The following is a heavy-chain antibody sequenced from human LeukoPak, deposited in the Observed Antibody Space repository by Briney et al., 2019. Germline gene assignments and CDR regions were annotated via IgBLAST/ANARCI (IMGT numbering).Heavy chain of an antibody. D-gene: IGHD3-22*01. CDR1: GYTFTGYY. Sequence: ASVKVSCKASGYTFTGYYMHWVRQAPGQGLEWMGWISAYNGNTNYAQKLQGRVTMTTDTSTSTAYMELRSLRSDDTAVYYCAREGSSGYKGWFDPWGQGTLVTVSS. J-gene: IGHJ5*02. CDR3: AREGSSGYKGWFDP. CDR2: ISAYNGNT. V-gene: IGHV1-18*04.